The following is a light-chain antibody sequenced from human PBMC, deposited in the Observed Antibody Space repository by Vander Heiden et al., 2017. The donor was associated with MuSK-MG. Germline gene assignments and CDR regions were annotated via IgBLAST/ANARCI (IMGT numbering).Light chain of an antibody. CDR1: QSISNW. V-gene: IGKV1-5*01. CDR3: QNDNNYPIT. J-gene: IGKJ5*01. Sequence: DIQMTQSPSTLSASVGDRVTISCRASQSISNWLAWYQQKPGKAPKFLIYDASSLQSGVPSRFSGSGSGTEFTLTITSLQPDDFATYYCQNDNNYPITFGQGTLLDIK. CDR2: DAS.